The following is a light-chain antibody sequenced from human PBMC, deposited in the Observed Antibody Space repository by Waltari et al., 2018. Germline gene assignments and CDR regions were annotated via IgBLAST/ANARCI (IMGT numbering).Light chain of an antibody. J-gene: IGLJ3*02. Sequence: SYVLTQPPSVSVAPGQTARISCGGNKIGSKGVHWYRQKPGQAPVLVVYDNSDRPSGIPERLSGSNSGNTATRTINRVEAGDEADYYCQVWDTSSDHLWVFGGGTKLTVL. CDR2: DNS. CDR3: QVWDTSSDHLWV. V-gene: IGLV3-21*02. CDR1: KIGSKG.